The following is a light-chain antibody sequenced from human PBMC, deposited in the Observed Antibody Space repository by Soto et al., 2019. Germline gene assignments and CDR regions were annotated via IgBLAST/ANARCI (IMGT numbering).Light chain of an antibody. Sequence: QAVVTQPASVSGSPGQSITLSCTGTSSDVGAYNYVSWYQLHPGKAPKLMIYEVTNRPSGVSNRFSGSKSGNTASLTISGLQAEDEADYYCSSYTSSSTRDVVFGGGTKVTVL. V-gene: IGLV2-14*01. J-gene: IGLJ2*01. CDR2: EVT. CDR3: SSYTSSSTRDVV. CDR1: SSDVGAYNY.